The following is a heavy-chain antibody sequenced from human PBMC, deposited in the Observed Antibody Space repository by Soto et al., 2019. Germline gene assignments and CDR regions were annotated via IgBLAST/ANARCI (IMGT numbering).Heavy chain of an antibody. CDR1: GFTVSNNY. D-gene: IGHD5-18*01. Sequence: EVQLVESGGGLIQPGGYLRLSCAASGFTVSNNYMSWVRQAPGKGLEWVAVIYSGGNTYNADSVKGRFTIYRDNSKNTLYLQMNSLRAEDTAVYYCARGGYIYGGGAAQKAFDYWGQGTLVTVSS. J-gene: IGHJ4*02. V-gene: IGHV3-53*01. CDR2: IYSGGNT. CDR3: ARGGYIYGGGAAQKAFDY.